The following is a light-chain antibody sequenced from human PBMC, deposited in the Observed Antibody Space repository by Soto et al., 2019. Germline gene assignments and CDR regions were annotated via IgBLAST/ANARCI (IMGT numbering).Light chain of an antibody. CDR1: SSDVGGSNF. J-gene: IGLJ3*02. CDR3: SSSAGGYTWV. CDR2: EVS. V-gene: IGLV2-8*01. Sequence: QSALTQPPSASGSPGQSVTISCTGTSSDVGGSNFVSWYQQHPGKAPKLMIYEVSKRPSGVPARLSGSKSGNTASLTVSGLQAEDEADYYCSSSAGGYTWVFGGGTKLTVL.